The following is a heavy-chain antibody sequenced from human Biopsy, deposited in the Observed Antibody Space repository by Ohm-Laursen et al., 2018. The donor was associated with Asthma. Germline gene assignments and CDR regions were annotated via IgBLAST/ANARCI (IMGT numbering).Heavy chain of an antibody. CDR3: ASDFPKDYVRYNFQF. CDR1: GYSLTDLS. V-gene: IGHV1-24*01. CDR2: HDHEEGGT. J-gene: IGHJ4*02. Sequence: GASVKVSCKISGYSLTDLSMHWVRQAPGQGLGWMGGHDHEEGGTVNARRFQGRVTMTEDTSTDTAYMELSSLSSDDTAVYYCASDFPKDYVRYNFQFWGQGTLVTVS. D-gene: IGHD4-17*01.